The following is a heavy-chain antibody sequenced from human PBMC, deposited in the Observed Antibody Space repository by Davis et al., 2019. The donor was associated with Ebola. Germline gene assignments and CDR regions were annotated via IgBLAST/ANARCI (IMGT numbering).Heavy chain of an antibody. CDR3: ARAHHYGGPAGWSVY. D-gene: IGHD4-23*01. V-gene: IGHV1-18*01. Sequence: ASVKVSCKASGYTFTSYGISWVRQAPGQGLEWMGWISAYNGNTNYAQKLQGRVTMTTDTSTSTSYMELRSLRSDDTAVYYCARAHHYGGPAGWSVYWGQGTLVTVSS. J-gene: IGHJ4*02. CDR2: ISAYNGNT. CDR1: GYTFTSYG.